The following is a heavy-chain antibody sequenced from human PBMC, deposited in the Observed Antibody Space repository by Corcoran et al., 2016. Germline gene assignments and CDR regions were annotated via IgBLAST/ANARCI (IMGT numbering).Heavy chain of an antibody. CDR1: GGTFSSYA. CDR3: ARAPSDYYGSGSYYPEDAFDI. V-gene: IGHV1-69*01. Sequence: QVQLVQSGAEVKKPGSSVKVSCKASGGTFSSYAISWVRQAPGQGLEWMGGIIPIFGTANYAQKFQGRVTITADESTSTAYMELSSLRSEETAVYYCARAPSDYYGSGSYYPEDAFDIWGQGTMVTVSS. D-gene: IGHD3-10*01. CDR2: IIPIFGTA. J-gene: IGHJ3*02.